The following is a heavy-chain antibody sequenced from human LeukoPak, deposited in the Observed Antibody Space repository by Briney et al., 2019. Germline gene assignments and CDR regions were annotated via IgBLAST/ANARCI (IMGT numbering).Heavy chain of an antibody. CDR1: GYSISSGYY. Sequence: SETLSLTCAVSGYSISSGYYWGWIRQPPGKGLEWIGSIYHSGSTYYNPSLKSRVTISVDTSKNQFSLKLSSVTAADTAVYYCARSVTMVRGVGKWQFDYWGQGTLVTVSS. D-gene: IGHD3-10*01. J-gene: IGHJ4*02. CDR2: IYHSGST. CDR3: ARSVTMVRGVGKWQFDY. V-gene: IGHV4-38-2*01.